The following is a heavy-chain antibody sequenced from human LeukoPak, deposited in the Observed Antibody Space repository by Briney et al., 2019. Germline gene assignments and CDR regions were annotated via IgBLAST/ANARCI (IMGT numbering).Heavy chain of an antibody. Sequence: SETLSLTCTVSGGSISSYYWSWIRQPPGKGLEWIGYIHYSGSTNYNPSLKSRVTISVDTSKNQFSLKLSSVTAADTAVYYCARGWTRGTYCSGGSCYSGYYGMDVWGQGTTVTVSS. CDR2: IHYSGST. D-gene: IGHD2-15*01. V-gene: IGHV4-59*01. CDR1: GGSISSYY. J-gene: IGHJ6*02. CDR3: ARGWTRGTYCSGGSCYSGYYGMDV.